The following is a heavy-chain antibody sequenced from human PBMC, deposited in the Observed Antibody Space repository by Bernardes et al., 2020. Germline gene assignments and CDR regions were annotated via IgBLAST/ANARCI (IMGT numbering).Heavy chain of an antibody. CDR3: AKSDWFDP. Sequence: GGSLRLSCAASGFTFSSYWMHWIRQAPGKGLVWVSRIKYDGSTTYYADSVKGRFTISRDNAKSTLYLQMNSLRAEDTAVYYCAKSDWFDPWGQGTLVTVSS. CDR2: IKYDGSTT. CDR1: GFTFSSYW. V-gene: IGHV3-74*01. J-gene: IGHJ5*02.